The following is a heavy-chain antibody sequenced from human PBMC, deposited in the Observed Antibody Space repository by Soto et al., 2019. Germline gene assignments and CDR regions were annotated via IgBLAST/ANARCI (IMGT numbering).Heavy chain of an antibody. J-gene: IGHJ4*02. CDR2: VHGGGST. CDR3: AGRLTTAASLDY. D-gene: IGHD3-16*01. Sequence: GGSLSLSCAASGFPVSNNDMTWVRQAAGKGLELVSFVHGGGSTSYADSVKGRFTISRDNSKNTLYLQMDSLRAEDTAIYYCAGRLTTAASLDYWGRGTLVTVSS. V-gene: IGHV3-53*01. CDR1: GFPVSNND.